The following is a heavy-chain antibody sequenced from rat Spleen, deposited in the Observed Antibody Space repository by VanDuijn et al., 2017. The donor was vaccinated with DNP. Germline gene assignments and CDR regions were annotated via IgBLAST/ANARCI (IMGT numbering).Heavy chain of an antibody. CDR2: MNTGGGGT. CDR3: ARCPLYYYSGYYFDY. V-gene: IGHV1-43*01. Sequence: QVQLQQSGAELAKPGSSVKISCKASGYTFSAYYIGWIKQTAGQGLELIGYMNTGGGGTGYNEKFKGKATFTVDKSSSTAFMQLSSLTPDDSAVYYCARCPLYYYSGYYFDYWGQGVMVTVSS. CDR1: GYTFSAYY. D-gene: IGHD1-1*01. J-gene: IGHJ2*01.